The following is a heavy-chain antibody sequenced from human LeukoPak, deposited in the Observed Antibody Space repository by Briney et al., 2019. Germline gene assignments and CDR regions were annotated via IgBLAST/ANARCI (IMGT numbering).Heavy chain of an antibody. CDR2: IYHSGST. CDR1: GGSISSSSYY. V-gene: IGHV4-39*01. CDR3: ARTRPRARITMIVGYMDV. Sequence: SETLSLTCTVSGGSISSSSYYWGWIRQPPGKGLEWIGSIYHSGSTYYNPSLKSRVTISVDTSKNQFSLKLSSVTAADTAVYYCARTRPRARITMIVGYMDVWGKGTTVTISS. J-gene: IGHJ6*03. D-gene: IGHD3-22*01.